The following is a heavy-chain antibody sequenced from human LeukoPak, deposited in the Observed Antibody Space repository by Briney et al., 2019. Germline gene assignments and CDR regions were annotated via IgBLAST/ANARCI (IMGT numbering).Heavy chain of an antibody. CDR3: ARDQSTSFSSSYHFDY. CDR2: INPNSGGT. Sequence: ASVKVSCKASGYTFTGHYMHWVRQAPGQGLEWMGWINPNSGGTNYAQKFRGRVTMTRDTSISTAYMELGSLGSDDTAVYYCARDQSTSFSSSYHFDYWGQGTLVTVSS. J-gene: IGHJ4*02. D-gene: IGHD6-6*01. V-gene: IGHV1-2*02. CDR1: GYTFTGHY.